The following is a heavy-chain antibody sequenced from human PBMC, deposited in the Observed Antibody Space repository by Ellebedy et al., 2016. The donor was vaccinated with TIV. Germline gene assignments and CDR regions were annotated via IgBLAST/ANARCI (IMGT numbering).Heavy chain of an antibody. CDR2: IYTSGST. D-gene: IGHD6-19*01. V-gene: IGHV4-4*07. CDR3: AGGYSSGWTDY. Sequence: MPGGSLRLSCTVSGGSISSYYWSWIRQPAGKGLEWIGRIYTSGSTNYNPSLQRRVTMSVDTSKNQFSLKLSSVTAADPAVYYCAGGYSSGWTDYWGQGTLVTVSS. CDR1: GGSISSYY. J-gene: IGHJ4*02.